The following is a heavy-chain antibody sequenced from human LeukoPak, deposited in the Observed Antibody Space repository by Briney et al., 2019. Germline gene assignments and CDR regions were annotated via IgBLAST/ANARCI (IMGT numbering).Heavy chain of an antibody. J-gene: IGHJ4*02. CDR1: GFTSSTYN. CDR3: ARDSADNLD. Sequence: PGGSLRLSCAASGFTSSTYNMNWVRQAPGQGLEWVSYISSSSTTIYYADSVKGRFTISRDSAKNSLYLQMNSLRAEDTAVYYCARDSADNLDWGQGTLVTVSS. CDR2: ISSSSTTI. V-gene: IGHV3-48*01. D-gene: IGHD3-9*01.